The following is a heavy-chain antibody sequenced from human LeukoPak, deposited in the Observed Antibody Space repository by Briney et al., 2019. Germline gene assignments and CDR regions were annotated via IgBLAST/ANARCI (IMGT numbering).Heavy chain of an antibody. CDR1: GYTFTGYY. V-gene: IGHV1-2*02. Sequence: GASVKVSCKASGYTFTGYYMHWVRQAPGQGLEWMGWINPNSGGTNYAQKFQGRVTMTRDTSISTAYMELSRLRSDDTAVYYCARVSSGIVVVPAAKALDYWGQGTLVTVSS. J-gene: IGHJ4*02. D-gene: IGHD2-2*01. CDR3: ARVSSGIVVVPAAKALDY. CDR2: INPNSGGT.